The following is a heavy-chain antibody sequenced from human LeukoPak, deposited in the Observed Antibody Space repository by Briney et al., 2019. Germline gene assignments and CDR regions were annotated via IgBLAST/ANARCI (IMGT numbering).Heavy chain of an antibody. CDR3: ASRNSASYWYFDI. V-gene: IGHV5-51*01. CDR1: GYNVRSSW. J-gene: IGHJ2*01. Sequence: GESLQISCQGSGYNVRSSWVAWVRQTPGQGLEWMGIIFPGDSSTRYSPSFQGQVTLSADKSISTAYLHWSSLKASDSALYYCASRNSASYWYFDIWGRGTWVTVSS. CDR2: IFPGDSST. D-gene: IGHD3-16*01.